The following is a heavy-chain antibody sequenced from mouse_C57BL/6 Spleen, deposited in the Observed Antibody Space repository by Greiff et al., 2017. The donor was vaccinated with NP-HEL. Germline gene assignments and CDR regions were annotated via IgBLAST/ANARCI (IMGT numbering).Heavy chain of an antibody. J-gene: IGHJ1*03. Sequence: EVQLQESGPGLVKPSQSLSLTCSVTGYSITSGYYWNWIRQFPGNQLEWMGYISYDGSNNYNPSLKNRISITRDTSKNQFFLKLNSVTTEDTATYYCARDYYGSSYEGYFDGWGTGTTVTVSS. D-gene: IGHD1-1*01. V-gene: IGHV3-6*01. CDR3: ARDYYGSSYEGYFDG. CDR2: ISYDGSN. CDR1: GYSITSGYY.